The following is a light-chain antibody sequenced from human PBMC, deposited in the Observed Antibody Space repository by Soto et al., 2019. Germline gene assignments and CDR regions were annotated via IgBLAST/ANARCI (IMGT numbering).Light chain of an antibody. CDR1: QTISSW. CDR2: KAS. CDR3: QHYNSYSEA. V-gene: IGKV1-5*03. Sequence: IHMTHSPSTLSVSVGERVTITCRASQTISSWLAWYQQKPGKAPKLLIYKASTLKSGVPSRFSGSGSGTEFTLTISSLQPDDFATYYCQHYNSYSEAFGQGTKVDIK. J-gene: IGKJ1*01.